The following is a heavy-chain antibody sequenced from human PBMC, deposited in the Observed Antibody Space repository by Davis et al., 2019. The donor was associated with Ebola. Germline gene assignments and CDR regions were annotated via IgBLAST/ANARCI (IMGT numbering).Heavy chain of an antibody. V-gene: IGHV3-30*18. CDR2: ISYDGSNK. Sequence: PGGSLRLSCAASGFTFSSYGMHWVRQAPGKGLEWVAVISYDGSNKYYADSVKGRFTISRDNSKNTLYLQMNSLRAEDTAVYYCAKLGGMAANFDYWGQGTLVTVSS. D-gene: IGHD5-24*01. CDR3: AKLGGMAANFDY. CDR1: GFTFSSYG. J-gene: IGHJ4*02.